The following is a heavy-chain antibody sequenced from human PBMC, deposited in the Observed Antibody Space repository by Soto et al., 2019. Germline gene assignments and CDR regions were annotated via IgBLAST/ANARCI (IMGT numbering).Heavy chain of an antibody. D-gene: IGHD1-26*01. CDR3: AKDLGGSEENYYYGMDV. J-gene: IGHJ6*02. V-gene: IGHV3-30*18. CDR2: ISYDGSNK. CDR1: GFTFSSYG. Sequence: PGGSLRLSCAASGFTFSSYGMHWVRQAPGKGLEWVAVISYDGSNKYYADSVKGRFTISRDNSKNTLYLQMNSLRAEDTAVYYCAKDLGGSEENYYYGMDVWGQGTTVTVSS.